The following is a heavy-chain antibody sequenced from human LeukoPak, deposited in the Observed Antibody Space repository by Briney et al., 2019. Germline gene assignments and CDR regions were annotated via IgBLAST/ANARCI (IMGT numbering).Heavy chain of an antibody. D-gene: IGHD1-1*01. CDR1: GFTVSSNY. CDR2: IYSGGST. J-gene: IGHJ6*03. Sequence: GGSLRLSCAASGFTVSSNYMSWVRQAPGKGLEWVSVIYSGGSTYYADSVKGRFTISRDNSKNTLYLQMNSLRPEDTAVYYCARGRNGKMSPPGLNMDVWGKGTTVTVSS. CDR3: ARGRNGKMSPPGLNMDV. V-gene: IGHV3-53*01.